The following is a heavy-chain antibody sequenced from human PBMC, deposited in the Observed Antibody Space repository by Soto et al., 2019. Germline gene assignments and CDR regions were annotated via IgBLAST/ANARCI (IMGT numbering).Heavy chain of an antibody. CDR2: ISSNGANT. V-gene: IGHV3-23*01. Sequence: LRLSCAASGFTFDSPYSHGMSWVRQSPGKGPEWVSTISSNGANTHYAESVKGRFTISKDASRNTVHLHMNSLRAEDTATYFCVSWVSAHFDYWGHGTPVISPQ. CDR1: GFTFDSPYSHG. CDR3: VSWVSAHFDY. J-gene: IGHJ4*01. D-gene: IGHD2-8*01.